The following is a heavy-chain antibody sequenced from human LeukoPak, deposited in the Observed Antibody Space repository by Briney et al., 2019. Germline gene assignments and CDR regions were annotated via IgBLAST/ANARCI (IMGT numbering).Heavy chain of an antibody. D-gene: IGHD1-14*01. CDR2: IYFTGTTT. Sequence: SETLSLTCTVSGGSISSYYWSWVRQPPGKGLEWIGSIYFTGTTTNYNPSLKRRVTMSVDTSKNHFSLKLTSVTAADTAVYYCARNRVPFDYWGQGALVTVSS. J-gene: IGHJ4*02. CDR3: ARNRVPFDY. V-gene: IGHV4-59*01. CDR1: GGSISSYY.